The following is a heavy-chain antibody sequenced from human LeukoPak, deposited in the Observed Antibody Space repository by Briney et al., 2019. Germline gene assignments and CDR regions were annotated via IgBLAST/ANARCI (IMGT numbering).Heavy chain of an antibody. V-gene: IGHV4-34*01. J-gene: IGHJ4*02. CDR3: ARGFVSTTSYFDY. CDR2: INHSGST. CDR1: GGSLSGYY. D-gene: IGHD5/OR15-5a*01. Sequence: SETLSLTCAVYGGSLSGYYWSWIRQPPGKGLEWIGEINHSGSTNYNPSLKSRVTISVDTSKNQFSLKLSSVTAADTAVYYCARGFVSTTSYFDYWGQATLVTVSS.